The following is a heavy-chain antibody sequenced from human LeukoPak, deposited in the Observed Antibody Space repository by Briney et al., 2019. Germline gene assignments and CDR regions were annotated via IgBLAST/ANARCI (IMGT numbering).Heavy chain of an antibody. V-gene: IGHV3-66*01. J-gene: IGHJ6*02. CDR1: GFTFSSYA. CDR2: IYSGGRT. Sequence: PGGSLRLSCAASGFTFSSYAMSWVRQTPGKGLEWVSIIYSGGRTYYADSVKGRFTISRDNSKNTLYPQMNSLRAEDTAVYYCARDLEVTLVAVTNRRPRNYYYYAMDVWGQGTTVTVSS. CDR3: ARDLEVTLVAVTNRRPRNYYYYAMDV. D-gene: IGHD4-17*01.